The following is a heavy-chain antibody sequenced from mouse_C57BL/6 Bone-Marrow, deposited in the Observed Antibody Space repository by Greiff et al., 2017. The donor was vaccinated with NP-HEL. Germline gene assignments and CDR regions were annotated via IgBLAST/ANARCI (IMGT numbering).Heavy chain of an antibody. D-gene: IGHD1-1*01. Sequence: EVQLVESGGGLVKPGGSLKLSCAASGFTFSSYAMSWVRQTPEKRLEWVATISDGGSYTYYPDNVKGRFTISRDNAKNNLYLQMSHLKSEDTAMYYCARDPAVVAPGFAYWGQGTLVTVSA. CDR3: ARDPAVVAPGFAY. CDR1: GFTFSSYA. J-gene: IGHJ3*01. CDR2: ISDGGSYT. V-gene: IGHV5-4*01.